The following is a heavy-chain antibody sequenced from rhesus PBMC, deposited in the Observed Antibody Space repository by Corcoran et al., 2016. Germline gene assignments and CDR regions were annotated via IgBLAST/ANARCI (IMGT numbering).Heavy chain of an antibody. D-gene: IGHD6-25*01. J-gene: IGHJ4*01. CDR2: IYGSGGGT. CDR3: ARDGVPGIAAAGTAY. V-gene: IGHV4-106*01. CDR1: GGSISDDYY. Sequence: QVQLQESGPGLVKPSETLSLTCAVSGGSISDDYYWSWIRQPPGKGLEWIGYIYGSGGGTTYNPSRTHRVTLSIDTYKNQFSLKRSAVTAADTAVYYWARDGVPGIAAAGTAYWGQGVLVTVSS.